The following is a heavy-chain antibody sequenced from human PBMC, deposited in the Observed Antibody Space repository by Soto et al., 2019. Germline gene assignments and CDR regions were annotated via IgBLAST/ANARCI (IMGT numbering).Heavy chain of an antibody. CDR3: ARDPYSSSGIDY. D-gene: IGHD6-6*01. J-gene: IGHJ4*02. CDR1: GFTFSSYA. V-gene: IGHV3-30-3*01. CDR2: ISYDGSNK. Sequence: PGGSLRLSCAASGFTFSSYAMHWVRQAPGKGLEWVAVISYDGSNKYYADSVKGRFTISRDNSKNTLYLQMNSLRAEDTAVYYCARDPYSSSGIDYWGQGTLVTVSS.